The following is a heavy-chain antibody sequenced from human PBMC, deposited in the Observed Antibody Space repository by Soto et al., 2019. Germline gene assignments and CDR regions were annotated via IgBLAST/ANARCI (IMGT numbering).Heavy chain of an antibody. CDR3: AKDVLSGSSSWKKPFT. D-gene: IGHD6-13*01. V-gene: IGHV3-23*01. CDR2: ISGSGGST. J-gene: IGHJ5*02. CDR1: GLTFSSYA. Sequence: GGSLRLSCAASGLTFSSYAMSWVRQAPGKGLEWVSAISGSGGSTYYADSVKGRFTISRDNSKNTLYLQMNSLRAEDTAVYYCAKDVLSGSSSWKKPFTWGQGTLVTVSS.